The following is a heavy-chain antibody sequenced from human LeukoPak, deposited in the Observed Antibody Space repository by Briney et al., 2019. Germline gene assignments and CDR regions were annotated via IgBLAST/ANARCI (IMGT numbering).Heavy chain of an antibody. CDR1: GGSFSGYY. CDR2: INHSGST. D-gene: IGHD3-3*01. J-gene: IGHJ4*02. V-gene: IGHV4-34*01. CDR3: ARSPFNYDVSIGDDN. Sequence: SETLSLTCAVYGGSFSGYYWSWIRQPPGKGLEWIGEINHSGSTNYNPSLKSRVTISVDTSKNQFSLKLSSVTAADTAVYYCARSPFNYDVSIGDDNWGQGTLVTVSS.